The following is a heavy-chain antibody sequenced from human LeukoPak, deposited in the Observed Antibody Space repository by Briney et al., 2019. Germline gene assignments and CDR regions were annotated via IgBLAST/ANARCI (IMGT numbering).Heavy chain of an antibody. V-gene: IGHV4-39*01. CDR3: ARRWTGHGQYCSSTSCYALSFLDS. CDR2: IYYSGST. D-gene: IGHD2-2*01. J-gene: IGHJ4*02. Sequence: PSETLSLTCTVSGGSISSSSYSWGWIRQPPGMGLEWIGSIYYSGSTYYNPSLKSRITISVDTSKNQFSLKLSSVTAADTAVYYCARRWTGHGQYCSSTSCYALSFLDSWGQGSLVTVSS. CDR1: GGSISSSSYS.